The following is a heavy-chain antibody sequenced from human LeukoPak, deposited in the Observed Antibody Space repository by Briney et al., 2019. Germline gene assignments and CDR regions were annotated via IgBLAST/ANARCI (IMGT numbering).Heavy chain of an antibody. D-gene: IGHD4-17*01. CDR1: GFTFSSYA. CDR2: INGSGGST. CDR3: AKDVGVYGDYRFDY. J-gene: IGHJ4*02. Sequence: GGSLRLSCAASGFTFSSYAMSWVRQAPGKGLEWVSAINGSGGSTYYADSVKGRFTISRDNSKNTLYLQMNSLRAEDTAVYYCAKDVGVYGDYRFDYWGQGTLVTVSS. V-gene: IGHV3-23*01.